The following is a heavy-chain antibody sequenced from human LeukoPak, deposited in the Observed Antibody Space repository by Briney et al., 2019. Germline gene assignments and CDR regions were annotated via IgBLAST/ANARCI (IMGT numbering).Heavy chain of an antibody. V-gene: IGHV4-39*07. J-gene: IGHJ4*02. CDR3: ARGGNWGTYYFDY. CDR2: IYYSGST. Sequence: PSETLSLTCTVSGGSISSSSYYWGWIRQPPGEGLEWIGSIYYSGSTYYNPSLKSRVTISVDTSKNQFSLKLSSVTAADTAVYYCARGGNWGTYYFDYWGQGTLVTVSS. D-gene: IGHD7-27*01. CDR1: GGSISSSSYY.